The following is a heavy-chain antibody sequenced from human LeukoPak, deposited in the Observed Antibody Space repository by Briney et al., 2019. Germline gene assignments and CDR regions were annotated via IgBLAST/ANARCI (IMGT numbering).Heavy chain of an antibody. D-gene: IGHD6-13*01. V-gene: IGHV3-30*02. CDR3: AKLPGPRIAAAGDGPVAVDY. J-gene: IGHJ4*02. CDR1: GFNLTNYA. Sequence: PGGSLRLSCAASGFNLTNYAMHWVRQAPGKGLEWVAFIRYDGSNKYYADSVKGRFTISRDNSKNTLYLQMNSLRAEDTAVYYCAKLPGPRIAAAGDGPVAVDYWGQGTLVTVSS. CDR2: IRYDGSNK.